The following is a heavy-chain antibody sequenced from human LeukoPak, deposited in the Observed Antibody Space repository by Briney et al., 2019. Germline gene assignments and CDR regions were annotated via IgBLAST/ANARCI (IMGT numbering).Heavy chain of an antibody. CDR2: INRSGRA. J-gene: IGHJ5*02. Sequence: TSETLSLTCAVYGGSFSGDYWSWIRQPPGKGLEWIGDINRSGRAVYNTSLKSRVIISVDTSKNRFSLKMNSVTAADTAVYYCARHKIVITMLGVHRWFDPWGQGTLVAVSS. V-gene: IGHV4-34*01. D-gene: IGHD3-3*01. CDR1: GGSFSGDY. CDR3: ARHKIVITMLGVHRWFDP.